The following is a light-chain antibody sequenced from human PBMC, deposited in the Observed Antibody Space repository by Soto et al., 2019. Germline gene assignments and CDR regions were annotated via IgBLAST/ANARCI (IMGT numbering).Light chain of an antibody. Sequence: QSVLTQPPSASGTPGQRVTMSCSGSNSNIGSNSVSWYHQLPGTAPELLIYSANQRPSGVPDRFSGSTSGTSASLAISGLQSEDDADYYCSTWDDSLNGQVFGGGTKLTVL. CDR3: STWDDSLNGQV. CDR1: NSNIGSNS. CDR2: SAN. V-gene: IGLV1-44*01. J-gene: IGLJ2*01.